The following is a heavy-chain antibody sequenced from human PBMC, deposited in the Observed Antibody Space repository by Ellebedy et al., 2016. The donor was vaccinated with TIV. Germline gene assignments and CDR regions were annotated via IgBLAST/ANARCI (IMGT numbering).Heavy chain of an antibody. CDR2: IYPGDSDT. V-gene: IGHV5-51*01. CDR3: ARRTGVAVGATPFDY. Sequence: GESLKISCKGSGYSSTSYWIGWVRQMPGKGLEWMGIIYPGDSDTRYSPSFQGQVTISADKSISTAYLQWSSLKASDTAMYYCARRTGVAVGATPFDYWGQGTLVTVSS. J-gene: IGHJ4*02. D-gene: IGHD1-26*01. CDR1: GYSSTSYW.